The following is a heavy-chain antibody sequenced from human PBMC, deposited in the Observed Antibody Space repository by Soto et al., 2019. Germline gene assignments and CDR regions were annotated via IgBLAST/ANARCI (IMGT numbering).Heavy chain of an antibody. CDR1: GGFLSESY. CDR2: INHVGGT. D-gene: IGHD3-10*01. V-gene: IGHV4-34*01. CDR3: VRIWYQLPSSVLWLDP. Sequence: PETLSLTCAVYGGFLSESYWTWIRQPPGKGLEWIGEINHVGGTNYNPSLKSRVTMSVDTSRNQFSLRLISVTAADTAMYFCVRIWYQLPSSVLWLDPWGQGTTVIVSS. J-gene: IGHJ5*02.